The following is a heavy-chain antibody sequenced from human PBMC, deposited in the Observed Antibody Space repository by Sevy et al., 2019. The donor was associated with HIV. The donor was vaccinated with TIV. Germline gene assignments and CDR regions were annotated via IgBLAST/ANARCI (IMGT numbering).Heavy chain of an antibody. CDR3: ARDSARVIVPTAGFDS. D-gene: IGHD1-1*01. J-gene: IGHJ5*01. CDR2: IWYDGRTK. Sequence: GGSLRLSCSASGFTFRSFSMHWVRQAPGKGLEWVAAIWYDGRTKQYADSVKGRFTISRDNSKNMLNLEMNSLRAEDTALYFCARDSARVIVPTAGFDSWGQGTVVTVSP. CDR1: GFTFRSFS. V-gene: IGHV3-33*01.